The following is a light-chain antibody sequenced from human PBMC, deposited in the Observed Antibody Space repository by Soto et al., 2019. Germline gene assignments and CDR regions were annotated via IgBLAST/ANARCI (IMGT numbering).Light chain of an antibody. CDR1: QSVSSN. CDR3: QHYNNWPLT. Sequence: EIVMTQSPATLSVSPGERASLSCRASQSVSSNLAWYLQKHGQTPRLLIYATSTRATGIPARFSGSGSGTEFTLTISSLQSEDFAVYYCQHYNNWPLTFGGGPKVDIK. CDR2: ATS. V-gene: IGKV3-15*01. J-gene: IGKJ4*01.